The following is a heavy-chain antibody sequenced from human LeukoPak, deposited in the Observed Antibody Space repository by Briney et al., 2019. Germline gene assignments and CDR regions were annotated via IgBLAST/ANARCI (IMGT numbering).Heavy chain of an antibody. CDR3: ARVGKDSRSWYHDY. CDR2: IKEDGSEK. D-gene: IGHD6-13*01. CDR1: GFTFSNYW. J-gene: IGHJ4*02. V-gene: IGHV3-7*01. Sequence: PGGSLRLSCAASGFTFSNYWMSWVRQAPGKGLEWVANIKEDGSEKYYVDSMKGRLTISRDNAKKSLYLQMNSLRADDRAVYYCARVGKDSRSWYHDYWGQGTLVTVSS.